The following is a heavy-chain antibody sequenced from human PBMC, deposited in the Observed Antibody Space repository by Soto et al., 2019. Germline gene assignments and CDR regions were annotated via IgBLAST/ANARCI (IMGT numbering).Heavy chain of an antibody. D-gene: IGHD6-13*01. CDR1: GGSVSSGSYY. V-gene: IGHV4-61*01. CDR2: MYNSGNY. CDR3: ACGSSASAYIDY. Sequence: QVQLQESGPGLVKPSETLSLTCTVSGGSVSSGSYYWSWIRQPPGKGLEWIGYMYNSGNYDYNPSLKSRVTISVDTSKNQFSMKLNSVTAADTAVYYCACGSSASAYIDYWGQGTLVTVSS. J-gene: IGHJ4*02.